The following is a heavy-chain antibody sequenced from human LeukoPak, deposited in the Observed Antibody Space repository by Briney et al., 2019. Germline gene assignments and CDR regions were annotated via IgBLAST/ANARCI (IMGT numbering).Heavy chain of an antibody. CDR3: ARAGYDSSGYYD. Sequence: PGGSLRLSCAASGFTFSSYSMNWVRQAPGKGLEWVSSISSSSSYIHYADSVKGRFTISRDNAKNSLYLQMNSLRAEDTAVYYCARAGYDSSGYYDWGQGTLVTVSS. D-gene: IGHD3-22*01. V-gene: IGHV3-21*01. CDR2: ISSSSSYI. CDR1: GFTFSSYS. J-gene: IGHJ4*02.